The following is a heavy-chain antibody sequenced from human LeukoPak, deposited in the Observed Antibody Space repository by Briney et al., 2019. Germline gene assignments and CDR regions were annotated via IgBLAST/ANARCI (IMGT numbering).Heavy chain of an antibody. J-gene: IGHJ4*02. CDR3: ARGPAARETGTFDY. D-gene: IGHD2-2*01. Sequence: PVKVSCKASGGTFSSYAISWVRQAPGQGLEWMGRIIPILGIANYAQKFQGRVTITADKSTSTAYMELGSLRSEDTAVYYCARGPAARETGTFDYWGQGTLVTVSS. V-gene: IGHV1-69*04. CDR2: IIPILGIA. CDR1: GGTFSSYA.